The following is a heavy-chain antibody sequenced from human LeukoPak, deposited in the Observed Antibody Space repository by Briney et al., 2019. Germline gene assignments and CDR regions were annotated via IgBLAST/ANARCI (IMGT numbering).Heavy chain of an antibody. CDR2: ICGSGGDT. Sequence: PGGSLRLSCAAPGFTLRSYALNWGRQAPGEGVGGGSSICGSGGDTWYADSVKGRFTISRDNSKNTLYLQMISLRVEDTAVFYCAKDRGSSYYYYYYSMDVWGKGTTVTVSS. V-gene: IGHV3-23*01. CDR3: AKDRGSSYYYYYYSMDV. J-gene: IGHJ6*03. CDR1: GFTLRSYA. D-gene: IGHD2-2*01.